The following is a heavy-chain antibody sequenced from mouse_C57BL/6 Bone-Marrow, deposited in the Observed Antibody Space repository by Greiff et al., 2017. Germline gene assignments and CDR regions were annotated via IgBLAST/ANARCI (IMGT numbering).Heavy chain of an antibody. V-gene: IGHV5-9-1*02. Sequence: EVQLVESGEGLVKPGGSLKLSCAASGFTFSSYAMSWVRQTPEKRLEWVAYISSGGDYIYYADPVKGRFTISRDNARNTLYLQMSSLKSEDTAMYYCTRVYYYGSSYYFDDWGQGTTLTGSS. CDR1: GFTFSSYA. J-gene: IGHJ2*01. CDR2: ISSGGDYI. D-gene: IGHD1-1*01. CDR3: TRVYYYGSSYYFDD.